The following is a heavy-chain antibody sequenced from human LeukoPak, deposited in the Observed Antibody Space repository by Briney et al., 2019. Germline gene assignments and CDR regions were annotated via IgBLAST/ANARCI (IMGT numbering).Heavy chain of an antibody. CDR2: IYYSGST. V-gene: IGHV4-59*08. D-gene: IGHD2-2*01. J-gene: IGHJ6*03. CDR1: GGSISSYY. Sequence: SETLSLTCTVSGGSISSYYWSWIRQPPGKGLEWIGYIYYSGSTNYNPSLKSRVTISVDTSKNQFSLKLSSVTAADTAVYYCARHGNLVVPAIYYYMDVWGKGTTVTVSS. CDR3: ARHGNLVVPAIYYYMDV.